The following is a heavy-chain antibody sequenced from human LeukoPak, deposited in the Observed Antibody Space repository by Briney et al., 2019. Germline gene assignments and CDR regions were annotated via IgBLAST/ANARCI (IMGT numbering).Heavy chain of an antibody. CDR3: AKQASHYPWDAFDI. D-gene: IGHD3-10*01. Sequence: GGSLRLSCAASGFTFSDYYMSWIRQAPGKGLEWVSYISSSGSTIYYADSVKGRFTISRDNSKNTLYLQMNSLRAEDTAVYYCAKQASHYPWDAFDIWGQGTMVTVSS. CDR1: GFTFSDYY. J-gene: IGHJ3*02. V-gene: IGHV3-11*01. CDR2: ISSSGSTI.